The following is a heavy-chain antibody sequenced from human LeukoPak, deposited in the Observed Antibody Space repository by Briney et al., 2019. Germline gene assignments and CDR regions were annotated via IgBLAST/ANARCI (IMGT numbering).Heavy chain of an antibody. Sequence: PGGSLRLSCVASGFTFSSFAMSWVRQAPGKGLEWVSYISSTVITTYCADSVKGRFTISRDNAKNSLYLQMNSLRAEDTAVYYCVRSVYNWNDVDYWGQGTLVTVSS. V-gene: IGHV3-48*03. CDR1: GFTFSSFA. D-gene: IGHD1-20*01. CDR2: ISSTVITT. J-gene: IGHJ4*02. CDR3: VRSVYNWNDVDY.